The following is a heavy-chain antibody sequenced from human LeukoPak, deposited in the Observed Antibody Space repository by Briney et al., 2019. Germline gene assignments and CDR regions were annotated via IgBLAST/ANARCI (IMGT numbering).Heavy chain of an antibody. J-gene: IGHJ4*02. V-gene: IGHV4-39*07. D-gene: IGHD3-22*01. CDR3: ARDPRRYDSSGYPGHFDY. CDR2: IYYSGST. Sequence: SETLSLTCTVSGGSISSSSYYWGWIRQPPGKGLEWIGSIYYSGSTYYNPSLKSRVTISVDTSKNQFSLKLSSVTAADTAVYYCARDPRRYDSSGYPGHFDYWGQGTLVTVSS. CDR1: GGSISSSSYY.